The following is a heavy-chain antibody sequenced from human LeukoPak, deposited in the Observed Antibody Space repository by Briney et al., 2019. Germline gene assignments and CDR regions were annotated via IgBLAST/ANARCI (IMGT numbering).Heavy chain of an antibody. V-gene: IGHV1-18*01. CDR1: GGTFSSYA. CDR3: ARDVRTVTTSGRRDAFDI. J-gene: IGHJ3*02. D-gene: IGHD4-17*01. CDR2: ISAYNGNT. Sequence: GASVKVSCKASGGTFSSYAISWVRQAPGQGLEWMGWISAYNGNTNYAQKLQGRVTMTTDTSTSTAYMELRSLRSDDTAVYYCARDVRTVTTSGRRDAFDIWGQGTMVTVSS.